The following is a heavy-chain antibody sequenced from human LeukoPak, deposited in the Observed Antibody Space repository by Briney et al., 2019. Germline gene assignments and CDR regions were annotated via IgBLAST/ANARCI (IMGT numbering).Heavy chain of an antibody. CDR3: ARALRGVGASYYYGMDV. J-gene: IGHJ6*02. V-gene: IGHV3-33*01. CDR1: GFTFSSYG. D-gene: IGHD1-26*01. Sequence: GGSLRLSCAASGFTFSSYGMHWVRQAPGKGLEWVAVIWYDGSNKYYADSVKGRFTISRDNAKNSLYLQMSSLRDEDTAVYYCARALRGVGASYYYGMDVWGQGTTVTVSS. CDR2: IWYDGSNK.